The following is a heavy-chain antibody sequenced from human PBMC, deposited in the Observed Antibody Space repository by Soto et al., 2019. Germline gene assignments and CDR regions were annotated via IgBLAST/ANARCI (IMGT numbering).Heavy chain of an antibody. CDR1: GYIFTGYY. D-gene: IGHD6-19*01. CDR2: INPNSGGT. CDR3: ARTSGWLVPFDY. Sequence: ASVKVSCKASGYIFTGYYMHWVRQAPGQGLEWMGWINPNSGGTNYAQKFQGRVTMTRDTSISTAYMELSRLRSDDTAVYYCARTSGWLVPFDYWGQGTLVTVSS. J-gene: IGHJ4*02. V-gene: IGHV1-2*02.